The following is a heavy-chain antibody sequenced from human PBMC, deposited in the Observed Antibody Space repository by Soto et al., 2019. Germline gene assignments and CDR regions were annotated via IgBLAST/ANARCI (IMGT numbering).Heavy chain of an antibody. CDR1: GYTFTSYA. CDR2: INAGNGNT. D-gene: IGHD5-12*01. CDR3: ARSRDGYNYFDI. V-gene: IGHV1-3*01. J-gene: IGHJ3*02. Sequence: GASVKVSCKASGYTFTSYAMHWVRQAPGQRLEWMGWINAGNGNTKYSQKFQGRVTITADKSTSTAYMELSSLRSEDTAVYYCARSRDGYNYFDIWGQGTMVTVSS.